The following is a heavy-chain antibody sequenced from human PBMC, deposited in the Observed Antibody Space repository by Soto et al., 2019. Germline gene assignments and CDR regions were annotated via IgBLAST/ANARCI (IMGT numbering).Heavy chain of an antibody. D-gene: IGHD2-8*01. CDR3: ARGLGTNAGGS. V-gene: IGHV1-69*15. CDR1: GGTFSSYT. Sequence: QVQLVQSGAEVKKPGTSVKVSCKASGGTFSSYTISWVRQAPGQGLEWMGRIIPIFGTTTYAQKFQGRVTITADESTSTAYMELSSLRSEDTAVYYCARGLGTNAGGSWGQGTLVTVSS. CDR2: IIPIFGTT. J-gene: IGHJ4*02.